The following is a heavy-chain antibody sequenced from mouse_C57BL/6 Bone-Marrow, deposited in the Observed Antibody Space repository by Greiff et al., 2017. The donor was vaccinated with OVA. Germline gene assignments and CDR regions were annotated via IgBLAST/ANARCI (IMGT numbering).Heavy chain of an antibody. J-gene: IGHJ2*01. V-gene: IGHV5-17*01. Sequence: EVMLVESGGGLVKPGGSLKLSCAASGFTFSDYGMHWVRQAPEKGLEWVAYISSGSSTIYYADTVKGRFTISRDNATNTLFLQLTSLRSEDTAMYYCARGYYGSSWYYFDYWGQGTTLTVSS. CDR2: ISSGSSTI. CDR3: ARGYYGSSWYYFDY. D-gene: IGHD1-1*01. CDR1: GFTFSDYG.